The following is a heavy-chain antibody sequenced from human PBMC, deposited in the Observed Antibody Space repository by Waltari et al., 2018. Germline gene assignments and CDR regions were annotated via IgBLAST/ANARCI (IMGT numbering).Heavy chain of an antibody. Sequence: QVQLVQSGAEVKKPGASVKVSCKASGYTFTGYYMHWVGRAPGQGLEWMGRINPNSGGTNYAQKFQGRVTMTRDTSISTAYMELSRLRSDDTAVYYCARDGSHGGNSGDDYWGQGTLVTVSS. CDR3: ARDGSHGGNSGDDY. CDR1: GYTFTGYY. D-gene: IGHD2-21*02. J-gene: IGHJ4*02. V-gene: IGHV1-2*06. CDR2: INPNSGGT.